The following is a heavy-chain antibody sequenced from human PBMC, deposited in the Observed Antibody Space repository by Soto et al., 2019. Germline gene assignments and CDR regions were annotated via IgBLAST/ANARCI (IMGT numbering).Heavy chain of an antibody. V-gene: IGHV5-10-1*01. D-gene: IGHD4-4*01. J-gene: IGHJ6*02. CDR2: IDPSDSYT. Sequence: GESLKISCKGSGYNFPSYWISWVRQMPGKGLEWMGRIDPSDSYTNYSPSFQGHVTISADKSISAAYLQWSSLKASDTAMYYCARQGTTDYFYYYGLDVWGQGTTVTVSS. CDR1: GYNFPSYW. CDR3: ARQGTTDYFYYYGLDV.